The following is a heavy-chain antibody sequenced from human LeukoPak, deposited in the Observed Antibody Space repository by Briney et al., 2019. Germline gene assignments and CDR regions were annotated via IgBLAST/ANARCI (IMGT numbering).Heavy chain of an antibody. Sequence: GRSLRLSCAASGFTFDDYAMHWVRQAPGKGLEWVSGISWNSGSIGYADSVKGRFTISRDNAKNSLYLQMNSLRAEDTALYYCAKDQDWSSDYYLGAFDIWGQGTMVTVSS. J-gene: IGHJ3*02. CDR3: AKDQDWSSDYYLGAFDI. CDR2: ISWNSGSI. D-gene: IGHD3-22*01. V-gene: IGHV3-9*01. CDR1: GFTFDDYA.